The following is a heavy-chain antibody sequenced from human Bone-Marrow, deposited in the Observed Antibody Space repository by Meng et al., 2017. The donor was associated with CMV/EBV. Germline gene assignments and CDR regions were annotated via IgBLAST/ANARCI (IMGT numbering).Heavy chain of an antibody. CDR1: GGSISSSNW. J-gene: IGHJ4*02. CDR3: ARDPYCGGDCPYYFDY. Sequence: SGGSISSSNWWSWVRQPPGKGLEWIGEIYHSGSTNYNPSLKSRVTISVDKSKNQFSLKLSSVTAADTAVYYCARDPYCGGDCPYYFDYWGQGTLVTVSS. V-gene: IGHV4-4*02. CDR2: IYHSGST. D-gene: IGHD2-21*02.